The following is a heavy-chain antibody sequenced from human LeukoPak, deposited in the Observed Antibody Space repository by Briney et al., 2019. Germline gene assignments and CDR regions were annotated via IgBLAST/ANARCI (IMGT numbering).Heavy chain of an antibody. J-gene: IGHJ3*02. D-gene: IGHD5-18*01. CDR1: GGSISSYY. CDR2: IYYSGST. V-gene: IGHV4-59*01. CDR3: ARDKTSNTAMVAGAFDI. Sequence: SETLSLTCTVSGGSISSYYWSWIRQPPGKGLEWIGYIYYSGSTNYNPSLKSRVTISVDTSKNQFSLKLSSVTAADTAVYYCARDKTSNTAMVAGAFDIWGQGTMATVSS.